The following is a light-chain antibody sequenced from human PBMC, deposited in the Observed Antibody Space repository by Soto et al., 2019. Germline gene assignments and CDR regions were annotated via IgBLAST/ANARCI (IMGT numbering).Light chain of an antibody. Sequence: QSVLTQPPSASGTPGQRVTISCSGSSSNIGSNYVYWYQQLPGTAPKLLFYRNNQRPSGVPARFSGSKSGTSASLAISGRRSEDEADYYCAAWDDSLSGWVFGGGTKLTVL. CDR3: AAWDDSLSGWV. CDR2: RNN. J-gene: IGLJ3*02. V-gene: IGLV1-47*01. CDR1: SSNIGSNY.